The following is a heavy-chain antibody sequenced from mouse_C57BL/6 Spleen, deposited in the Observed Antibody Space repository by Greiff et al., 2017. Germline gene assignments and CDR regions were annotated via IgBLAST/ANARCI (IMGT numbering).Heavy chain of an antibody. V-gene: IGHV1-53*01. D-gene: IGHD1-1*01. Sequence: QVQLQQPGTELVKPGASVKLSCKASGYTFTSYWMHWVKQRPGQGLEWIGNINPSNGGTNYNEKFKSKTTLTVDKSSSTAYMQLSSLTSEDSAVYYCARGGFTTVVATRAMDYWGQGTSVTVSS. J-gene: IGHJ4*01. CDR1: GYTFTSYW. CDR3: ARGGFTTVVATRAMDY. CDR2: INPSNGGT.